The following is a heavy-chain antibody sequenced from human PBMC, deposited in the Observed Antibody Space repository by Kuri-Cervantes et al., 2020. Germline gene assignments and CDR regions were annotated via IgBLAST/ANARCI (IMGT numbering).Heavy chain of an antibody. D-gene: IGHD5-12*01. CDR3: AREPVDIVATPPGC. J-gene: IGHJ4*02. CDR1: GFTFSDYY. Sequence: GESLKISCAASGFTFSDYYMSWIRQAPGKGLEWVSYISSSGSTIYYADSVKGRFTISRDNAKNSLYPQMNSLRAEDTAVYYCAREPVDIVATPPGCWGQGTLVTVSS. V-gene: IGHV3-11*01. CDR2: ISSSGSTI.